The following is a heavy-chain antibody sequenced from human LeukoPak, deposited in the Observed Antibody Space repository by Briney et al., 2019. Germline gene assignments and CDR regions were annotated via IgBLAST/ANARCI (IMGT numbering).Heavy chain of an antibody. Sequence: SETLSLTCTVSGGSISSYYWSWIRQPPGKGLEWIGYIYYSGSTNYNPSLKSRVTISVDTSKNQFSLKLSSVTAADTAVYYCARLAYHYYMDVWGKGTTVTVSS. J-gene: IGHJ6*03. CDR3: ARLAYHYYMDV. V-gene: IGHV4-59*01. CDR2: IYYSGST. CDR1: GGSISSYY.